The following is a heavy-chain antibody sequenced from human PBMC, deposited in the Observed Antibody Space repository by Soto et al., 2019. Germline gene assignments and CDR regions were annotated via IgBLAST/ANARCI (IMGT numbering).Heavy chain of an antibody. Sequence: ASVKVSCKASGYTFTSYGISWVRQAPGQGLEWMGWISVYNGNTNYAQKFQGRVTITRDTSTSTAYMELSSLRSEDTAVYYCAALGRGTTVDGPVYYYYGMDVWGQGTTVTVSS. J-gene: IGHJ6*02. CDR1: GYTFTSYG. CDR3: AALGRGTTVDGPVYYYYGMDV. D-gene: IGHD4-17*01. CDR2: ISVYNGNT. V-gene: IGHV1-18*01.